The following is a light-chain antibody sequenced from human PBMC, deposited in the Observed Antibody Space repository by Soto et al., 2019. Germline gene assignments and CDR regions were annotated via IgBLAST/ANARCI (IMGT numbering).Light chain of an antibody. V-gene: IGKV1-5*01. CDR2: DAS. CDR3: QQRSNWPLIT. CDR1: QTISSW. Sequence: DIQMTQSPSTLSGSVGDRVTITCRASQTISSWLAWYQQKPGKAPKLLIYDASNRATGIPARFSGSGSGTDFTLTISSLEPEDFAVYYCQQRSNWPLITFGQGTRLE. J-gene: IGKJ5*01.